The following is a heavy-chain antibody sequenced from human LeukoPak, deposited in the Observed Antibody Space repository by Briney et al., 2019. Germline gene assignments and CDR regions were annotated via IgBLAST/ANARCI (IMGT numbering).Heavy chain of an antibody. Sequence: SETLSLTCAVYGGSFSGYYWSWIRQPPGKGLEWIGKINHSGSTNYNPSLKSRVTISVDTSKNQFSLKLSSVTAADTAVYYCAAVAGTTFDYWGQGTLVTVSS. V-gene: IGHV4-34*01. J-gene: IGHJ4*02. CDR1: GGSFSGYY. CDR3: AAVAGTTFDY. D-gene: IGHD6-19*01. CDR2: INHSGST.